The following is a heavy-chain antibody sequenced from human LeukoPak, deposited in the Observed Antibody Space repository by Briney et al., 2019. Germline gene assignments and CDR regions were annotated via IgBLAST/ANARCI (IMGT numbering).Heavy chain of an antibody. D-gene: IGHD4-11*01. Sequence: PGGSLRLSCAASGFTFSGSAMHWVRQASGKGLEWVGRIRSKANSYATAYAASVKGRFTISRDDSKNTAYLQMNSLRAEDTAVYYCAKDISLSGISSTVPDHWGQGTLVTVSS. CDR3: AKDISLSGISSTVPDH. CDR1: GFTFSGSA. J-gene: IGHJ4*02. V-gene: IGHV3-73*01. CDR2: IRSKANSYAT.